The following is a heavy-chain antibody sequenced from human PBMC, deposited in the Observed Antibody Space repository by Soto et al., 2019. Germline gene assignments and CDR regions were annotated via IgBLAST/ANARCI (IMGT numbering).Heavy chain of an antibody. J-gene: IGHJ5*02. D-gene: IGHD6-6*01. Sequence: ASVKVSCKASGYTFTSYGISWVRQAPGQGLEWMGWISAYNGNTNYAQKLQGRVTMTTDTSTSTAYMELRSLRSDDTAVYYCARNSIAARPAPTTTLFDPWGQGTLVTVSS. CDR2: ISAYNGNT. V-gene: IGHV1-18*01. CDR3: ARNSIAARPAPTTTLFDP. CDR1: GYTFTSYG.